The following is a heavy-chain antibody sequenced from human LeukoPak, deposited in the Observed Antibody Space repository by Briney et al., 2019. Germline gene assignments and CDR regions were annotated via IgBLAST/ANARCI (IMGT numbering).Heavy chain of an antibody. J-gene: IGHJ4*02. V-gene: IGHV1-58*02. CDR1: GFTFTSSA. Sequence: SVKVSCKASGFTFTSSAMQWVRQARGQRLEWIGWIVVGSGNTNYAQKFQERVTITRDMSTSTAYMELGSLRSEDTAVYYCAAEEWELAPWGYWGQGTLVTVSS. CDR2: IVVGSGNT. CDR3: AAEEWELAPWGY. D-gene: IGHD1-26*01.